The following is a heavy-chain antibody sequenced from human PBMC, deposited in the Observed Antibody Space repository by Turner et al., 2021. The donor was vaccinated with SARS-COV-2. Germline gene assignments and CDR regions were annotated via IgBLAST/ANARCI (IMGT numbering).Heavy chain of an antibody. CDR1: GCSIRSSRYY. D-gene: IGHD3-10*01. CDR2: MENSGGT. V-gene: IGHV4-39*01. J-gene: IGHJ6*02. CDR3: AGERSITMVRGVITYYYGMDV. Sequence: QLPLQESGPGLVKPSDTLSLTCTVPGCSIRSSRYYWGWIRQPPGKGLEWIGSMENSGGTYYNTSRKSRVTIAVDTTKNQFSLKLSSVTAADTAVYYWAGERSITMVRGVITYYYGMDVWGQGTTVTVSS.